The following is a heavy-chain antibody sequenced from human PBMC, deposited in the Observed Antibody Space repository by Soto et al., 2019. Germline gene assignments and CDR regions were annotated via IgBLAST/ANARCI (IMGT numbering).Heavy chain of an antibody. CDR2: ISYDGSNK. J-gene: IGHJ4*02. V-gene: IGHV3-30-3*01. CDR3: ARDGYGGYVPNDY. CDR1: GFTFSSYA. D-gene: IGHD4-17*01. Sequence: QVQLVESGGGVVQPGRSLRLSCAASGFTFSSYAMHWVRQAPGKGLEWVAVISYDGSNKYYADSVKGRFTISRDNSKNTLYLQMNSLRAEDTAVYYCARDGYGGYVPNDYWGQGTLVTVSS.